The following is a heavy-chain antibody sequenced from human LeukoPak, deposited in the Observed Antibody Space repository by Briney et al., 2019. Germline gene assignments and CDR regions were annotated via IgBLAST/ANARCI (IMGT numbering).Heavy chain of an antibody. CDR1: GGSISSYY. J-gene: IGHJ4*02. Sequence: SETLSLTCTVSGGSISSYYWSWIRQSPREGLEWIGYIYYSGSTNYNPSLKSRVTISVDTSKNQFSLKLTSVTAADTAVYYCARSHDSSGFYRQPLDYWGQGTLVSVSS. CDR2: IYYSGST. CDR3: ARSHDSSGFYRQPLDY. V-gene: IGHV4-59*13. D-gene: IGHD3-22*01.